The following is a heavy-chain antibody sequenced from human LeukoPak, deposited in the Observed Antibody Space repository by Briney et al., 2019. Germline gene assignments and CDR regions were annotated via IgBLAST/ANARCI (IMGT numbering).Heavy chain of an antibody. J-gene: IGHJ4*02. CDR1: GFTFSSYA. Sequence: GGSLRLSCAASGFTFSSYAMSWVRQAPGKGLEWVSVISGSAGSTYYADSVKGRFTISRDNSKNTLYLQMNSLRAEDTAVYYCAKGRGGRLYGETDYWGQGTLVTVSS. CDR2: ISGSAGST. V-gene: IGHV3-23*01. D-gene: IGHD4-17*01. CDR3: AKGRGGRLYGETDY.